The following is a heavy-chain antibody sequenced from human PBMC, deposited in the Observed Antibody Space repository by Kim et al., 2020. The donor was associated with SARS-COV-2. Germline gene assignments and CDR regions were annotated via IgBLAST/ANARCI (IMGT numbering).Heavy chain of an antibody. Sequence: SYASSVQGRFTNSRDNAKNSLYLQMNSLRAEDTAVYYCARGITMVRGADVWGKGTTVTVSS. V-gene: IGHV3-21*01. D-gene: IGHD3-10*01. J-gene: IGHJ6*04. CDR3: ARGITMVRGADV.